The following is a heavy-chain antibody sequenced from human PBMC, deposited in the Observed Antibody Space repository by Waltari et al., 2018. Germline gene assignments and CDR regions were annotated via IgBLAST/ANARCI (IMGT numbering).Heavy chain of an antibody. V-gene: IGHV3-23*01. Sequence: EVQLLASGGDLVQPGGSLRLSCSGSGFTFRTFAMGWVRQPPGKGLEWVSTITGGGGATYYSDSVKGRFTTSRDNSKNTLYLQMNTLRPEDTAIYFCAGDSSGYYAFDFWGRGTLVAVSS. J-gene: IGHJ4*02. CDR1: GFTFRTFA. CDR2: ITGGGGAT. D-gene: IGHD6-19*01. CDR3: AGDSSGYYAFDF.